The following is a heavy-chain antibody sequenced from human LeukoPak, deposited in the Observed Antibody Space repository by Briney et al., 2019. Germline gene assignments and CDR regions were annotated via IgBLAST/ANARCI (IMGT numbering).Heavy chain of an antibody. J-gene: IGHJ4*02. Sequence: ASVKVSCKASGYTFTSYYMHWVRQAPGQGLERMGIINPSSGTTGYAQKFQGRVTVTRDTSTSTVYMELSSLRSEDTAVYYCAKNRDYYDSSAWGYWGQGTLVTVSS. CDR2: INPSSGTT. CDR3: AKNRDYYDSSAWGY. CDR1: GYTFTSYY. D-gene: IGHD3-22*01. V-gene: IGHV1-46*01.